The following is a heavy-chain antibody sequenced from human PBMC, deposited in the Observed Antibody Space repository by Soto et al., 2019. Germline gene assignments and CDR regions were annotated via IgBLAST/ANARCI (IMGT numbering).Heavy chain of an antibody. V-gene: IGHV3-30-3*01. D-gene: IGHD6-13*01. CDR3: ARTWGQQQKEYYFDY. Sequence: GGSLRLSCAASGFTFSSYAMHWVRQAPGKGLEWVAVISYDGSNKYYADSVKGRFTISRDNSKNTLYLQTNSLRAEDTAVYYCARTWGQQQKEYYFDYWGQGTLVTVSS. CDR1: GFTFSSYA. CDR2: ISYDGSNK. J-gene: IGHJ4*02.